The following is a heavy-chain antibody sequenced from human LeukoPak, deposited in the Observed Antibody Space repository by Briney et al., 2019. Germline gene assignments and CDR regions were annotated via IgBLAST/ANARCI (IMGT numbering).Heavy chain of an antibody. CDR2: IYTSGST. D-gene: IGHD3-10*01. V-gene: IGHV4-4*08. Sequence: SETLSLTCTVSGGSISSYYWSWIRQPPGKGLEWIGYIYTSGSTNYNPSLKSRVTISVDTSKNQFSLKLSSVTAADTAVYYCARHVFLNTYGYFDYWGQGTLVTVSS. CDR1: GGSISSYY. J-gene: IGHJ4*02. CDR3: ARHVFLNTYGYFDY.